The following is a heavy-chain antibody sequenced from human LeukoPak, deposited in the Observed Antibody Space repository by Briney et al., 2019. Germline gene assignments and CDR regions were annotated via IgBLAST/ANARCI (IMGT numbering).Heavy chain of an antibody. CDR1: GGSISSGGYY. CDR3: ARVGSSSHNWFDP. D-gene: IGHD6-6*01. V-gene: IGHV4-31*03. CDR2: IYYSGST. J-gene: IGHJ5*02. Sequence: PSQTLSLTCTVSGGSISSGGYYWSWIRQHPGKGLEWIGYIYYSGSTYYNPSLKSRVTISVDTSKNQFSLRLSSVTAADTAVYYCARVGSSSHNWFDPWGQGTLVTVSS.